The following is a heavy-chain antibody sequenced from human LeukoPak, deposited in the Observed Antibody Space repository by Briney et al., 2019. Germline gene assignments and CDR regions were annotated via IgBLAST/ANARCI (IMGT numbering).Heavy chain of an antibody. CDR1: GFTFSNYW. CDR2: INNDGSGT. J-gene: IGHJ4*02. CDR3: ARDKVTY. Sequence: AGGSLRLSCAASGFTFSNYWMSWVRQAPGKGLEWVAHINNDGSGTYYVDSVKGRFTISRDNAKNSLYLQMNSLRVEDTAVYYCARDKVTYWGQGTLVTVSS. V-gene: IGHV3-7*01.